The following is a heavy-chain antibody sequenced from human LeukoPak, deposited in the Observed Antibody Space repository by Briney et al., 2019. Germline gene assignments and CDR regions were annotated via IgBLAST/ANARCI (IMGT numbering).Heavy chain of an antibody. CDR3: ARVDRYHGSGDY. CDR2: ISAYSGNT. CDR1: GYTFTSYG. J-gene: IGHJ4*02. Sequence: ASVKVSCKASGYTFTSYGISWVRQAPGQGLEWMGWISAYSGNTNYAQKLQGRVTMTTDTSTSTAYMELRSLRSDDTAVYYCARVDRYHGSGDYWGQGTLVTVPS. V-gene: IGHV1-18*01. D-gene: IGHD3-10*01.